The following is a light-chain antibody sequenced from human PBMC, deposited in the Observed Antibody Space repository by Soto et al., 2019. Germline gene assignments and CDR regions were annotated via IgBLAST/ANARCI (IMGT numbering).Light chain of an antibody. V-gene: IGKV1-39*01. J-gene: IGKJ1*01. CDR1: QSISSY. CDR3: QQSYSTPS. Sequence: DIQMTQSPSSLSASVGDRVTITCRASQSISSYLNWYQQKPGKAPKLLIYAASSLQSGVPSRFRSSGSGTDFPLTISSLQPEDFANYYCQQSYSTPSFGQGTKVEIK. CDR2: AAS.